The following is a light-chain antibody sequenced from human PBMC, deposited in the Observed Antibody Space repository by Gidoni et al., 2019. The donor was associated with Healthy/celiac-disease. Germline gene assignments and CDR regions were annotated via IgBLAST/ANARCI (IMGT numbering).Light chain of an antibody. V-gene: IGKV1-5*03. CDR1: KSISSW. J-gene: IGKJ1*01. CDR2: KAS. Sequence: DIQMTQSPSTLSASVGDRVTITCRASKSISSWLAWYQQNPGKAPKLLIYKASSLESGVPSRFSGSGSGKEFTLTISSLQPDDFATYYCQQYNSYPWTFGQGTKVEIK. CDR3: QQYNSYPWT.